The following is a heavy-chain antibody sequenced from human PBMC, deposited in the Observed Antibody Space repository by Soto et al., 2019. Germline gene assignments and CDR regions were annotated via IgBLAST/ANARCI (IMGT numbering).Heavy chain of an antibody. V-gene: IGHV3-33*01. CDR2: IWYDGGNK. CDR3: ARDDNYYGSGSLDY. CDR1: GFTFSSYG. D-gene: IGHD3-10*01. Sequence: GGSLRLSCAASGFTFSSYGMHWVRQAPGKGLEWVAVIWYDGGNKYYADSVKGRFTISRDNSKNTLYLQMNSLRAEDTAVYYCARDDNYYGSGSLDYWGQGTLVTVSS. J-gene: IGHJ4*02.